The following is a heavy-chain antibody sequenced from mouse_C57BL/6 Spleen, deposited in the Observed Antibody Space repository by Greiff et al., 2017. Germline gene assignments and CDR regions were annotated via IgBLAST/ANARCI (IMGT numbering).Heavy chain of an antibody. CDR2: IYPSDSET. CDR3: ASSCEGYAMDY. CDR1: GYTFTSYW. V-gene: IGHV1-61*01. Sequence: QVQLQQPGAELVRPGSSVKLSCKASGYTFTSYWMDWVKQRPGPGLEWIGNIYPSDSETHYNQKFKDKATLTVDKSSSTAYMMLSSLTSEDSAVYYCASSCEGYAMDYWGQGTSVTVSS. J-gene: IGHJ4*01.